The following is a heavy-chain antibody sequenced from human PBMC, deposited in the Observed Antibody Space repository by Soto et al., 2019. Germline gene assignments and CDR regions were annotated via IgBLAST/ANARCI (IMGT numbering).Heavy chain of an antibody. J-gene: IGHJ4*02. CDR3: ASQLRYYDSSGYYKGNYYFDY. CDR1: GGSISSGGYY. CDR2: IYYSGST. Sequence: PSETLSLTCTVSGGSISSGGYYWSWIRQHPGKGLEWIGYIYYSGSTYYNPSLKSRVTISVDTSKNQFSLKLSSVTAADTAVYYCASQLRYYDSSGYYKGNYYFDYWGQGTLVT. D-gene: IGHD3-22*01. V-gene: IGHV4-31*03.